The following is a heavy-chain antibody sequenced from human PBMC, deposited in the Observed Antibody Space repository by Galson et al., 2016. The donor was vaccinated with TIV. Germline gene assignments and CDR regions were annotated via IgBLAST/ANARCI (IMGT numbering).Heavy chain of an antibody. CDR1: GFIFSDYY. CDR3: ARGEHSGYRSAHDALDI. CDR2: ISNTGKTI. Sequence: SLRLSCAASGFIFSDYYMNWIRQAPGKGLEWVAYISNTGKTIFYADSLKGRFTISRDNANTSLYLQMSSLRDEDTAIYYCARGEHSGYRSAHDALDIWGQGTMVTVSS. V-gene: IGHV3-11*01. D-gene: IGHD5-12*01. J-gene: IGHJ3*02.